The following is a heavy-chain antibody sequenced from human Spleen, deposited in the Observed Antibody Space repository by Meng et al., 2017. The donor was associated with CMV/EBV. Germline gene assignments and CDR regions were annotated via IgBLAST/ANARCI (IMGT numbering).Heavy chain of an antibody. D-gene: IGHD3-22*01. Sequence: SETLSLTCTVSGGSVSSGTYYWSWIRQPPGKGLEWIGYIYYSGSTSYNPPLKSRVTISVDTSKSQISLKLTSVTAADTAVYYCARSFYDASVLHPDLFYGMDIWGQGTTVTVSS. CDR2: IYYSGST. J-gene: IGHJ6*02. V-gene: IGHV4-61*01. CDR1: GGSVSSGTYY. CDR3: ARSFYDASVLHPDLFYGMDI.